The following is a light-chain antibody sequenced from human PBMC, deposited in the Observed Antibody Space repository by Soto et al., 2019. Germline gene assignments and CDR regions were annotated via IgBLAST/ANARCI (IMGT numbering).Light chain of an antibody. CDR3: QHYNNWIAS. Sequence: EMVLTQSPGTLSLSPGDRATLSCRASQSVISSYLAWYRQKPGQAPRLLIYGASTRATGIPVRFSGSGSGTEFTLTISSLQSEDFAVYYCQHYNNWIASFGGGTKVDIK. CDR1: QSVISSY. J-gene: IGKJ4*01. CDR2: GAS. V-gene: IGKV3-15*01.